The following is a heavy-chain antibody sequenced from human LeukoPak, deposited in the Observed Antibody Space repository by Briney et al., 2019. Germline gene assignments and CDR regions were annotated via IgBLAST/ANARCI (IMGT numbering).Heavy chain of an antibody. J-gene: IGHJ4*02. CDR1: GHTFTSYD. D-gene: IGHD6-6*01. CDR3: ARRIAASGTPLGY. V-gene: IGHV1-8*03. CDR2: MNPNSGNT. Sequence: ASVKVSCKASGHTFTSYDINWVRQATGQGLEWMGWMNPNSGNTGYAQKFQGRVTITRNTSISTAYMELSSLRSEDTAVYYCARRIAASGTPLGYWGQGTLLTVSS.